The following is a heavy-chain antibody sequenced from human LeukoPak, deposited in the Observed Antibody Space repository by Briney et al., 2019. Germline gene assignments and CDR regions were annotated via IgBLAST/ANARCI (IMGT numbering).Heavy chain of an antibody. D-gene: IGHD1-1*01. V-gene: IGHV3-66*01. CDR2: IYSGGST. CDR1: GFTVSSNY. CDR3: ARDRPQLGLGY. J-gene: IGHJ4*02. Sequence: GGSLRLSCAASGFTVSSNYMSWVRQAPGKGLEWVSVIYSGGSTYYADSVKGRFTISRDNSKNTLYLQMNSLRAEDTAVYYCARDRPQLGLGYWGQGTLVTVSS.